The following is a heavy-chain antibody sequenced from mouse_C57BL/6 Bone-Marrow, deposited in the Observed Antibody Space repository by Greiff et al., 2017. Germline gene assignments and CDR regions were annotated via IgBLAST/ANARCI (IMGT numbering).Heavy chain of an antibody. CDR2: IDPSDSYT. D-gene: IGHD1-1*01. J-gene: IGHJ3*01. Sequence: QVQLQQPGAELVKPGASVKLSCKASGYTFTSYWMQWVKQRPGQGLEWIGEIDPSDSYTNYNQKFKGKATLTVDTSSSTAYMQLSSLTSEDSAVYYCARPYYYGFAYWGRGTLVTVSA. V-gene: IGHV1-50*01. CDR1: GYTFTSYW. CDR3: ARPYYYGFAY.